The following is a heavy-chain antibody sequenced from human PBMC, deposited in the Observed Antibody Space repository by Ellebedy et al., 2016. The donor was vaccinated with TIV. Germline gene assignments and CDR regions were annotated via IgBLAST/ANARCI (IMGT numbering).Heavy chain of an antibody. D-gene: IGHD3-10*01. CDR2: ISGSGGST. V-gene: IGHV3-23*01. Sequence: GGSLRLXXAASGFTFSSYAMSWVRQAPGKGLEWVSAISGSGGSTYYADSVKGRFTISRDNSKNTLYLQMNSLRAEDTAVYYCAKSGYGVRGVPRAWFDPWGQGTLVTVSS. CDR3: AKSGYGVRGVPRAWFDP. CDR1: GFTFSSYA. J-gene: IGHJ5*02.